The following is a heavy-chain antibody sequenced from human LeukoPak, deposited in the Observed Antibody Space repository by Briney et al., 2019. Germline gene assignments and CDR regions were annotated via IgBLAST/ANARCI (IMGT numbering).Heavy chain of an antibody. CDR2: ISGSGGST. V-gene: IGHV3-23*01. D-gene: IGHD4-11*01. CDR3: AKGVLSTVTTFDY. CDR1: GFTFSSYA. Sequence: PGGSLRLSCAASGFTFSSYAMRWVRQAPGKGLEWVSAISGSGGSTYYADSVKGRFTISRDNSKNTLYLQMNSLRAEDTAVYYCAKGVLSTVTTFDYWGQGTLVTVSS. J-gene: IGHJ4*02.